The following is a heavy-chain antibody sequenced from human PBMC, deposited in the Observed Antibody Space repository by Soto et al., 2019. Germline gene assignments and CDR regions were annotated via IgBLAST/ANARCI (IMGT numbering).Heavy chain of an antibody. CDR3: ARAGDWNYVQDF. CDR2: INSDGTRI. V-gene: IGHV3-74*01. Sequence: WGSLRLSCAASGFTFTNYRIHLFRQAPVKGLVWVARINSDGTRINYADSVKGRFTISRDNAKNTVFLQMNSLRDEDSAVYFCARAGDWNYVQDFWGQGTLVTVSS. J-gene: IGHJ4*02. CDR1: GFTFTNYR. D-gene: IGHD1-7*01.